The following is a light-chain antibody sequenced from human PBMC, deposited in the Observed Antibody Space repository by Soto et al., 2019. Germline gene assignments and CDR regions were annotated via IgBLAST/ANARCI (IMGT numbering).Light chain of an antibody. J-gene: IGKJ5*01. CDR3: QQYGSSPLIT. V-gene: IGKV3-20*01. CDR1: QSVSSSY. Sequence: EIVLTQSPGTLSLSPGERATLSCRASQSVSSSYLAWYQQKPGQAPRLLIYDASTSSTGLPDRFSGSGSGTDFTLTISRLEPEDFAVYYCQQYGSSPLITFGQGTRLEIK. CDR2: DAS.